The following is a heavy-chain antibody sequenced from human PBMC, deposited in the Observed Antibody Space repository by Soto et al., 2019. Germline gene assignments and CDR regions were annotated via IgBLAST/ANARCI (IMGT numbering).Heavy chain of an antibody. V-gene: IGHV1-58*02. J-gene: IGHJ4*02. Sequence: SVKVSCMASGFTFTSSAMQWVRQARGQRLEWIGWIVVGSGNTNYAQKFQERVTITRDMSTSTAYMELSSLRSEDTAVYYCAAAPYHYDSSGYYPSLDYWGQGTLVTVSS. CDR3: AAAPYHYDSSGYYPSLDY. CDR2: IVVGSGNT. D-gene: IGHD3-22*01. CDR1: GFTFTSSA.